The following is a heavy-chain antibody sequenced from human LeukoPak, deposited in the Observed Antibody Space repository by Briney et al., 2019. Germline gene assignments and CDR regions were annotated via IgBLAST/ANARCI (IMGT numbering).Heavy chain of an antibody. V-gene: IGHV4-34*01. CDR3: ARDEGWGSGAFDI. CDR1: GGSFSGYY. D-gene: IGHD3-16*01. J-gene: IGHJ3*02. Sequence: SETLSPTCAVYGGSFSGYYWSWIRQPPGKGLEWIGEINHSGSTNYNPSLKSRVTISVDTSENQFSLKLSSVTAADTAVYYCARDEGWGSGAFDIWGQGTMVTVSS. CDR2: INHSGST.